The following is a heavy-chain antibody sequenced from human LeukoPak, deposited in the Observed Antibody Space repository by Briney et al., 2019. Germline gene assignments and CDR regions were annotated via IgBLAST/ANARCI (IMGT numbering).Heavy chain of an antibody. CDR3: ARYVVYGSGKYYFDY. D-gene: IGHD3-10*01. CDR2: INYSGST. CDR1: GGSVSSTTYY. J-gene: IGHJ4*02. Sequence: PSETLSLTCTVSGGSVSSTTYYWSWIRQPPRKGLEWIASINYSGSTYYNPSLKSRVTISVDTSENQFSLKLSSVTAADTAVYYCARYVVYGSGKYYFDYWGQGTLVTVSS. V-gene: IGHV4-39*01.